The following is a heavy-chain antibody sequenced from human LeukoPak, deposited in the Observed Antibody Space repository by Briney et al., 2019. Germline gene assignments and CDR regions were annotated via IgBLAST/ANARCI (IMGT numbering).Heavy chain of an antibody. D-gene: IGHD2-2*02. CDR3: ARTNRYCSSTSCYTTEFRFDY. Sequence: ASVKVSCKASGYTFTSYGISWVRQAPGQGLEWTGWISAYNGNTNYAQKLQGRVTMTTDTSTSTAYMELRSLRSDDTAVYYCARTNRYCSSTSCYTTEFRFDYWGQGTLVTVSS. V-gene: IGHV1-18*01. CDR1: GYTFTSYG. J-gene: IGHJ4*02. CDR2: ISAYNGNT.